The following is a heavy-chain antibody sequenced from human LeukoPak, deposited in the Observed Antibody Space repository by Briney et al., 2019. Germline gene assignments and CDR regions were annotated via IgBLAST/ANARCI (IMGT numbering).Heavy chain of an antibody. V-gene: IGHV3-53*01. J-gene: IGHJ4*02. D-gene: IGHD2/OR15-2a*01. CDR1: GFTVSSNY. CDR2: IYSGGST. CDR3: ARVPPHGLSKNYFDY. Sequence: AGGSLRLSCAASGFTVSSNYMSWVRQAPGKGLEWVSVIYSGGSTYYADSVKGRFTISRDNSKNTLYLQMNSLRAEDTAVYYCARVPPHGLSKNYFDYWGQGALVTVSS.